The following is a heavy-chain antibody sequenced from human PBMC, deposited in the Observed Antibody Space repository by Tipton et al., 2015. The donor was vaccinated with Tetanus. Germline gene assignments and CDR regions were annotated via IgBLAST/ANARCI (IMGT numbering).Heavy chain of an antibody. CDR2: FSTYRKTI. CDR1: GFNFHSYS. CDR3: ARDLSYYDYIWGGDRDRYFDL. Sequence: SLRLSCAGSGFNFHSYSMNWVRQAPGKGLEWIACFSTYRKTIYYADAVKGRFTISRDNAKNTLFLQMSSLTDEDTAVYYCARDLSYYDYIWGGDRDRYFDLWSRGTLVTVSS. V-gene: IGHV3-48*02. J-gene: IGHJ2*01. D-gene: IGHD3-16*01.